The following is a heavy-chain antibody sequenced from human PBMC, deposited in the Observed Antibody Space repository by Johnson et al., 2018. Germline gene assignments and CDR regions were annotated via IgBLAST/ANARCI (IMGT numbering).Heavy chain of an antibody. V-gene: IGHV3-21*01. CDR3: ARSVSGTGHFIHYYYYGMDV. CDR1: GFTFSSYS. J-gene: IGHJ6*02. D-gene: IGHD2-8*02. CDR2: ISSSSSYI. Sequence: VQLVQSGGGLVKPGGSXRLSCAASGFTFSSYSMNWVRQAPGKGREWVSSISSSSSYIYYADSVKGRFTISRDNAKNSLYLQMNSLRAEDTAVYYCARSVSGTGHFIHYYYYGMDVWGQGTTVTVSS.